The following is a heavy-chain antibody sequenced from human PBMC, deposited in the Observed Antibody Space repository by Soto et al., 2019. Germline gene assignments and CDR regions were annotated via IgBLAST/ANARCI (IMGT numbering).Heavy chain of an antibody. V-gene: IGHV3-23*01. CDR1: GFTFNTYG. J-gene: IGHJ4*02. Sequence: EVQLLESGGGLVQPGGSLTLSCAASGFTFNTYGMTWVRQAPGKGLEWVSTVSGSGGGTYYADSVKGRFTISRVNSKNTMYQQMSNLRAEDTAVYFCARIGPYCGGDCYPDFDFWGLGTPVTVSS. D-gene: IGHD2-21*02. CDR2: VSGSGGGT. CDR3: ARIGPYCGGDCYPDFDF.